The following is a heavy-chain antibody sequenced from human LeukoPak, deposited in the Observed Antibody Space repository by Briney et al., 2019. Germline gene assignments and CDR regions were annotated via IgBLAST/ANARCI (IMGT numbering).Heavy chain of an antibody. V-gene: IGHV4-4*02. CDR3: ARGIVAAGNYLDY. D-gene: IGHD6-13*01. J-gene: IGHJ4*02. CDR1: GGSISSSNW. Sequence: SKTLSLTCAVSGGSISSSNWWSWVRQPPGKGLEWIGEIYHSGSTNYNPSLKSRVTISVDKSKNQFSLKLSSVTAADTAVYYCARGIVAAGNYLDYWGQGTLVTVSS. CDR2: IYHSGST.